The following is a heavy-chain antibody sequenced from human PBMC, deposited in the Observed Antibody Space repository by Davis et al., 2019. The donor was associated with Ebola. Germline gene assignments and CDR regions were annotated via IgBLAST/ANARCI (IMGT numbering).Heavy chain of an antibody. D-gene: IGHD6-13*01. CDR1: GFTFSSYA. CDR2: ISGSGGST. CDR3: AKDLRYNNNWYNLDY. V-gene: IGHV3-23*01. Sequence: GESLKISCAASGFTFSSYAMSWVRQAPGKGPEWVSAISGSGGSTYYADSVKGRFTISRDNGKNTLYLQMNSLRAEDTALYYCAKDLRYNNNWYNLDYWGQGTLVTVSS. J-gene: IGHJ4*02.